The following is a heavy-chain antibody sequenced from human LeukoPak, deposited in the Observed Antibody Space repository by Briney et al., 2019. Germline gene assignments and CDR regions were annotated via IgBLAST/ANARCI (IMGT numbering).Heavy chain of an antibody. CDR3: ATSTHYAFQI. J-gene: IGHJ3*02. D-gene: IGHD4-11*01. V-gene: IGHV3-7*01. CDR1: GFTFSKDW. Sequence: GGSLRPSCAASGFTFSKDWMTWVRQAPGKGLEWVANINPDGSGKQFVDSMKGRFTISRDNAKNSLYLQMNSLRAEDTAVYYCATSTHYAFQIWGQGTMVTVSS. CDR2: INPDGSGK.